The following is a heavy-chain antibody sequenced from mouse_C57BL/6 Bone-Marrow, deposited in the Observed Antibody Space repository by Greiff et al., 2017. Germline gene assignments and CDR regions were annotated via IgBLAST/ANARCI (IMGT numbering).Heavy chain of an antibody. CDR1: GFTFSNYW. Sequence: EVKVEESGGGLVQPGGSMKLSCVASGFTFSNYWMNWVRQSPEKGLEWVAQIRLKSDNYATHYAESVKGRFTISRDDSKSSVYLHMNNLRAEDTGIYYCTVPFWMDYWGQGTSVTVSS. CDR3: TVPFWMDY. V-gene: IGHV6-3*01. CDR2: IRLKSDNYAT. J-gene: IGHJ4*01.